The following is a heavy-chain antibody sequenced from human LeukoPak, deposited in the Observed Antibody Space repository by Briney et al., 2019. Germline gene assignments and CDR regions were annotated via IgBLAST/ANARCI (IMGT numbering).Heavy chain of an antibody. CDR1: GYTFTSYG. J-gene: IGHJ4*02. Sequence: GASVKVSCKASGYTFTSYGISWVRQAPGQGLEWMGIIYPGDSDTRYSPSFQGQVTISADKSISTAYLQWSSLKASDTAMYYCARYYYDSSGTAYFDYWGQGTLVTVSS. CDR3: ARYYYDSSGTAYFDY. D-gene: IGHD3-22*01. CDR2: IYPGDSDT. V-gene: IGHV5-51*01.